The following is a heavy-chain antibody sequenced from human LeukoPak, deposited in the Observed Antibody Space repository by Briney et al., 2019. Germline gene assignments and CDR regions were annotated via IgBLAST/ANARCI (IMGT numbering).Heavy chain of an antibody. CDR3: ARDTYYYDSSRYYFDY. CDR2: IYYSGST. Sequence: SETLSLTCTVSGGSISSYYWSWTRQPPGKGLEWIGYIYYSGSTNYNPSLRSRVTISVDTSRNQFSLKLSSVTAADTAVYYCARDTYYYDSSRYYFDYWGQGTLVTVSS. D-gene: IGHD3-22*01. V-gene: IGHV4-59*01. CDR1: GGSISSYY. J-gene: IGHJ4*02.